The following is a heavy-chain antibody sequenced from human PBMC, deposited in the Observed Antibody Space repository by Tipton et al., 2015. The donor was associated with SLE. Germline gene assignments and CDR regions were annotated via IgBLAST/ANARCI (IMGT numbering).Heavy chain of an antibody. CDR1: GRTVDGYY. J-gene: IGHJ4*02. V-gene: IGHV4-59*02. Sequence: TLSLTCTVSGRTVDGYYWSWIRQPPGKGLEWIGYVYYSGLSSHNPSLSSRATVILDRSKNQVSLRVMSVTAEDTAVYYCARRHYSGPFDSWGQGTLVTVSS. CDR3: ARRHYSGPFDS. D-gene: IGHD5-12*01. CDR2: VYYSGLS.